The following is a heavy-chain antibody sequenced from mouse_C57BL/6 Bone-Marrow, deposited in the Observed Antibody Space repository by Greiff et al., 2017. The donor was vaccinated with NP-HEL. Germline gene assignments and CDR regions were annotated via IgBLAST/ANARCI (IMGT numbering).Heavy chain of an antibody. Sequence: EVKLVESGGGLVKPGGSLKLSCAASGFTFSDYGMHWVRQAPEKGLEWVAYISSGSSTIYYADTVKGRFTISRDNAKNTLFLQMTSLRSEDTAMYYCAIYPGYAMDYWGQGTSVTVSS. CDR3: AIYPGYAMDY. J-gene: IGHJ4*01. CDR1: GFTFSDYG. CDR2: ISSGSSTI. V-gene: IGHV5-17*01.